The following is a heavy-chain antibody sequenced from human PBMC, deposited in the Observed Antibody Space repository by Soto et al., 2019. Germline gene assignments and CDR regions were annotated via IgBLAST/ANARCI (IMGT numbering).Heavy chain of an antibody. D-gene: IGHD2-8*01. Sequence: EVQLVESGGGLVKPGGSLRLSCAAYGFTFSNACMSWVRQAPGKGLEGVGRIKSKTDGGTTDYAAPVKGRFTIARDDSKDTLYLQMNSLKTEDTAVYYCTTDRNMEAGYAPVYWGQGTLVTVSS. CDR3: TTDRNMEAGYAPVY. CDR2: IKSKTDGGTT. V-gene: IGHV3-15*01. CDR1: GFTFSNAC. J-gene: IGHJ4*02.